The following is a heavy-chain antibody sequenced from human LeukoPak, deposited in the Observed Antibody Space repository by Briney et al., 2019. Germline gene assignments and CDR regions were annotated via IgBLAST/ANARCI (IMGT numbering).Heavy chain of an antibody. V-gene: IGHV1-18*01. CDR1: GYTFTNYG. J-gene: IGHJ4*02. CDR2: ISAYNANT. CDR3: ATRMRDNWNPPFDY. Sequence: GASVKVSCKASGYTFTNYGVSWVRQAPGQGLEWMGWISAYNANTNYAQNLQGRVTMTTDTSTSTAYMELRSLRSEDTAVYYCATRMRDNWNPPFDYWGQGTLVTVSS. D-gene: IGHD1-20*01.